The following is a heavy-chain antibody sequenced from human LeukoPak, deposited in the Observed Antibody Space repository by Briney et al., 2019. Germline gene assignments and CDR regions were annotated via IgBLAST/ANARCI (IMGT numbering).Heavy chain of an antibody. CDR3: ARGRGGYCSGGSCYPTSYNWFDP. V-gene: IGHV1-69*01. J-gene: IGHJ5*02. D-gene: IGHD2-15*01. CDR1: GGTFSSYA. CDR2: IIPIFGTA. Sequence: SVKVSCKASGGTFSSYAIGWVRKAPGQGLEWMGGIIPIFGTANYAQKFQGRVTITADESTSTAYMELSSLRSEDTAVYYCARGRGGYCSGGSCYPTSYNWFDPWGQGTLVTVSS.